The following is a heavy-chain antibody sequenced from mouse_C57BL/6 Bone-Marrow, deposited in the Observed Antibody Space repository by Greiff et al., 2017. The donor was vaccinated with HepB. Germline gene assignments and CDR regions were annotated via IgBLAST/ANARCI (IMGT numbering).Heavy chain of an antibody. V-gene: IGHV14-4*01. D-gene: IGHD3-2*02. CDR1: GFNIKDDY. CDR2: IDPENGDT. CDR3: TTTAQDYAMDY. Sequence: EVQLQQSGAELVRPGASVKLSCTASGFNIKDDYMHWVKQRPEQGLEWIGWIDPENGDTEYASKFQGKATITADTSSNTAYLQRSSLTSEDTAVYYCTTTAQDYAMDYWGQGTSVTVSS. J-gene: IGHJ4*01.